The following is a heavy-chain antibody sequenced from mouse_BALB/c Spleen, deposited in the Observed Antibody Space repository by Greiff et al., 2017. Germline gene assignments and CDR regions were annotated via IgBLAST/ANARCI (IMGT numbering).Heavy chain of an antibody. CDR2: IYPGNSDT. J-gene: IGHJ2*01. V-gene: IGHV1-5*01. CDR3: TRERGNYYGSSFDY. CDR1: GYSFTSYW. Sequence: EVQLQQSGTVLARPGASVKMSCKASGYSFTSYWMHWVKQRPGQGLEWIGAIYPGNSDTSYNQKFKGKAKLTAVTSASTAYMELSSLTNEDSAVYYCTRERGNYYGSSFDYWGQGTTLTVSS. D-gene: IGHD1-1*01.